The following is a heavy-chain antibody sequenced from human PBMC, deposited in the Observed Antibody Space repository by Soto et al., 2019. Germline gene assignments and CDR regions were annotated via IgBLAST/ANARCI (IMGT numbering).Heavy chain of an antibody. J-gene: IGHJ6*02. CDR2: IYYSGST. Sequence: QVQLQESGPGLVKPSQTLSLTCTVSGGSISSGGYYWSWIRQHPGKGLEWIGYIYYSGSTYYNPSLKSRDTISVDTSKNRFALKLRSVTAADTAVYYCPRDLQYSRICYGMDVWGQGPRVTVSS. D-gene: IGHD6-13*01. V-gene: IGHV4-31*03. CDR1: GGSISSGGYY. CDR3: PRDLQYSRICYGMDV.